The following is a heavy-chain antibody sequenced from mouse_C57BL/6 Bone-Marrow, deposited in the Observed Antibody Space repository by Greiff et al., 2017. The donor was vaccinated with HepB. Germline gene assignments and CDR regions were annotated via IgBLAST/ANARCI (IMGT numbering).Heavy chain of an antibody. CDR2: IDPSDSYT. Sequence: VQLQESGAELVMPGASVKLSCKASGYTFTSYWMHWVKQRPGQGLEWIGEIDPSDSYTNYNQQFKGKSTLTVDKSSSTAYMQLSSLTSEDSAVYYCAREGGYYGYDRLAYWGQGTLVTVSA. V-gene: IGHV1-69*01. D-gene: IGHD2-2*01. J-gene: IGHJ3*01. CDR1: GYTFTSYW. CDR3: AREGGYYGYDRLAY.